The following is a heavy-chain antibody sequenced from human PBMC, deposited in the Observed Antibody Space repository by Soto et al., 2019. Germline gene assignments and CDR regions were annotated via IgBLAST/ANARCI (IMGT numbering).Heavy chain of an antibody. CDR3: ARGVYDTIFGVVSLDY. CDR1: GGSFSGYY. V-gene: IGHV4-34*01. J-gene: IGHJ4*02. Sequence: SETLSLTCAVYGGSFSGYYWSWIRQPPGKGLQWIGEINHSGSTHYNPSLKSRITISVDTSKNQFSLKLSSVTAADTAVYYCARGVYDTIFGVVSLDYWGQGTLVTVSS. CDR2: INHSGST. D-gene: IGHD3-3*01.